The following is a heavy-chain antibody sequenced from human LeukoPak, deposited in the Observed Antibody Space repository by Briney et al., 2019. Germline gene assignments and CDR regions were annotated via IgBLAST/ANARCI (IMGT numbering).Heavy chain of an antibody. CDR3: ARLDDSSGYLPAWLNY. Sequence: GESLKISCKGSGYSFTSYWIGWVRQMPGKGLEWMGIIYPGDSDTRYSPSFQGQVTISADKSISTAYLQWSSLKASDTAMYYCARLDDSSGYLPAWLNYWGQGTLVTVSS. V-gene: IGHV5-51*01. J-gene: IGHJ4*02. D-gene: IGHD3-22*01. CDR1: GYSFTSYW. CDR2: IYPGDSDT.